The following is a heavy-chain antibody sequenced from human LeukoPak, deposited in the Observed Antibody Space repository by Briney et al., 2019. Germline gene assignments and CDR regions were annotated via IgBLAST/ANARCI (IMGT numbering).Heavy chain of an antibody. Sequence: GASVKLSCKAAGYTFTSYSITWVRQAPGQGLEWMGWISVYDGNTNYAQKLQGRVTMTTDTSTSTAYMELRSLRSDDTAVYYCARDYYYYDSSGYRHDAFDIWGQGTVVTVSS. D-gene: IGHD3-22*01. CDR2: ISVYDGNT. V-gene: IGHV1-18*01. CDR1: GYTFTSYS. CDR3: ARDYYYYDSSGYRHDAFDI. J-gene: IGHJ3*02.